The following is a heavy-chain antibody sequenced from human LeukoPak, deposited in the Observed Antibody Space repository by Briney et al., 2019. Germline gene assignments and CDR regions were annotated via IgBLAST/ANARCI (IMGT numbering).Heavy chain of an antibody. CDR3: ARTPYRGSNSGSYTDY. D-gene: IGHD1-26*01. J-gene: IGHJ4*02. CDR1: GGSISSYF. Sequence: SETLSLTCTVSGGSISSYFWTWIRQPAGKGLDWVGRISTNDLSNYNPSLKSRVTISLDTSKNQFSLKLTSVTAADTAVYYCARTPYRGSNSGSYTDYWGQGILVTVSS. V-gene: IGHV4-4*07. CDR2: ISTNDLS.